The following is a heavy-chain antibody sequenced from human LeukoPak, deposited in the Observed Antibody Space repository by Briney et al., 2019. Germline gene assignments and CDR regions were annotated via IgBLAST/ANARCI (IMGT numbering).Heavy chain of an antibody. J-gene: IGHJ4*02. CDR1: GGSFSGYY. CDR3: AREGPTRPYFDY. Sequence: SETLSLTCAVYGGSFSGYYWSWIRQPPGKGLEWIGEINHSGSTNYNPSLKSRVTISVDTSKNQFSLKLSSVTAADTAVYYCAREGPTRPYFDYWGQGTLVTVSS. CDR2: INHSGST. V-gene: IGHV4-34*01.